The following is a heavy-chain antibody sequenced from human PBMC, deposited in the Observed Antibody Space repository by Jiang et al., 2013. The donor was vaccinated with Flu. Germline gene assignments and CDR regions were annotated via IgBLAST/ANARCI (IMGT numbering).Heavy chain of an antibody. J-gene: IGHJ4*02. V-gene: IGHV2-5*01. Sequence: NDDKRYSPSLKSRLTITKDTSKNQVVLTMTNMDPVDTATYYCAHIPGDYDILTGYYVYFDYWGQGTLVTVSS. D-gene: IGHD3-9*01. CDR3: AHIPGDYDILTGYYVYFDY. CDR2: NDDK.